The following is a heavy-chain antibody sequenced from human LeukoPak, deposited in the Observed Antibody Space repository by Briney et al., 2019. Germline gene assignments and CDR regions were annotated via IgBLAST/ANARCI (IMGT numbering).Heavy chain of an antibody. V-gene: IGHV3-30*03. Sequence: GGSLRLSCAASGFTFSSYWMSWVRQAPGKGLEWVAVISYDGSETKYADSVQGRFTVSRDNSKSTLFLQMNSLRPEDTAVYFCSRGVSYFYDAVGPYGQNYYGLDVWGQGTTVTVS. CDR2: ISYDGSET. D-gene: IGHD3-22*01. CDR1: GFTFSSYW. CDR3: SRGVSYFYDAVGPYGQNYYGLDV. J-gene: IGHJ6*02.